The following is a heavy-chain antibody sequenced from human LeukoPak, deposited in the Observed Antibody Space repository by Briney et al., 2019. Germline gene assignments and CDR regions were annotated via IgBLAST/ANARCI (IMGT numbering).Heavy chain of an antibody. V-gene: IGHV6-1*01. CDR2: TYYRSKWSK. J-gene: IGHJ3*01. CDR1: GDDVSTNNVA. D-gene: IGHD2-15*01. Sequence: LSQTLSLTCALSGDDVSTNNVAWNWIRQSPSRGLEWLGRTYYRSKWSKDYAVSVKSRITINPDTSKNQFTLQLNSVTPDDTALYYCARGRYSGFDLWGQGTMVTVSS. CDR3: ARGRYSGFDL.